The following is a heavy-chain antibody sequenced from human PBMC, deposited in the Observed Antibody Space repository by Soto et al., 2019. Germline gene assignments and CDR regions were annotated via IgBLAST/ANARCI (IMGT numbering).Heavy chain of an antibody. CDR3: ARDSEDLTSNFDY. CDR2: ISRTTNYI. J-gene: IGHJ4*02. V-gene: IGHV3-21*01. CDR1: GFTFTRYS. Sequence: EVQLVESGGGLVKPGGSLRLSCAASGFTFTRYSMNWVLQAPGKGLEWVSSISRTTNYIYYGDSMKGRFTITRDNAKKSRYLEMNSLSAEDTAVYYCARDSEDLTSNFDYWGQGTLFSVS.